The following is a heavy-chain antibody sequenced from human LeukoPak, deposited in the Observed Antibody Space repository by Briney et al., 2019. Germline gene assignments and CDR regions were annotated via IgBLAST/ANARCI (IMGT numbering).Heavy chain of an antibody. J-gene: IGHJ3*02. CDR2: IFHSGST. D-gene: IGHD6-19*01. CDR3: ARGISPGSGWHFDI. V-gene: IGHV4-4*02. CDR1: GCSLSSGNW. Sequence: SETLSLTCAVSGCSLSSGNWWHCVRQPPGRGLEWIGEIFHSGSTNYNPSLKSRVSIPVDKSKNQFSLKLSSVTAADTAVYYRARGISPGSGWHFDIWGQGTMATVSS.